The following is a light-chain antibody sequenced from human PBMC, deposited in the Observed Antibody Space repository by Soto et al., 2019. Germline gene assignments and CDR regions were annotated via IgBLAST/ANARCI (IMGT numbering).Light chain of an antibody. CDR1: SSDVGGYNY. J-gene: IGLJ2*01. CDR3: SLYTSSSPHVV. CDR2: DVS. V-gene: IGLV2-14*01. Sequence: QSALTQPASVSGSPGQSITISCTGTSSDVGGYNYVSWYQQHPGKAPKLMIYDVSNRPSGVSNRFSGSKSGNTASLTISGLQAEDEADYYCSLYTSSSPHVVFGGGTKLTVL.